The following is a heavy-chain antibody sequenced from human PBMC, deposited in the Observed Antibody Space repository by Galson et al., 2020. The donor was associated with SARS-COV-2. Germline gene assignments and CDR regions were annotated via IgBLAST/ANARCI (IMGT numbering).Heavy chain of an antibody. CDR3: ARGDMGNDYFDY. CDR2: IYSEGSRT. V-gene: IGHV3-74*01. J-gene: IGHJ4*02. D-gene: IGHD7-27*01. CDR1: GFTFSSYW. Sequence: GGSLRLSCAPSGFTFSSYWMHWVRQAPGKGLVWVSRIYSEGSRTSYADSVKGRFTISGDNAKNTLYLQMNSLRAEDTAVYYCARGDMGNDYFDYWGQGTLVTVSS.